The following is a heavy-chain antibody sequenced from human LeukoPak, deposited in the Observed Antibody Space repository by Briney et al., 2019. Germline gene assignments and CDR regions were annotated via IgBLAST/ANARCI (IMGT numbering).Heavy chain of an antibody. Sequence: SETLSLTCAVSGGSISSGGYSWSWIRQPPGKGLEWIGYIYYSGSTYYNPSLKSRVTISVDTSKNQFSLKLSSVTAADTAVYYCARRSSELLRPFDYWGQGTLVTVSS. V-gene: IGHV4-30-4*07. CDR2: IYYSGST. CDR3: ARRSSELLRPFDY. D-gene: IGHD2-15*01. J-gene: IGHJ4*02. CDR1: GGSISSGGYS.